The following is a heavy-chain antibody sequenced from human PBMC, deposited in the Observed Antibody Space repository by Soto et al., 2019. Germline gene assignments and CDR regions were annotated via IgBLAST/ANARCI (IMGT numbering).Heavy chain of an antibody. Sequence: QVQLQESGPGLVKPSQTLSLTCTVSGGSISTVDYWWSWIRQSPDMGLEWIGHIYDGGRTYNNPSLASXVTXSXVTSKSQLSLTLSSVSAADTAVYYCARGPSGDKVDSWGQGTLVTVSS. V-gene: IGHV4-30-4*01. CDR3: ARGPSGDKVDS. CDR2: IYDGGRT. J-gene: IGHJ4*02. D-gene: IGHD7-27*01. CDR1: GGSISTVDYW.